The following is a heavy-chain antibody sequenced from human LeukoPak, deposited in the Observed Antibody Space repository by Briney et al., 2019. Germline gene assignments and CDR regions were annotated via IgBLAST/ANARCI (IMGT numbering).Heavy chain of an antibody. Sequence: GGSLRLSSVGSGFTFSNCLMNWVRQAPGKGLEWVSFISSTGGTIYYADAVKGRFTVSRDNAKNSLLLQMNSLRAEDTALYYCARGYLRAAFDIWGQGTMVTVSS. D-gene: IGHD1-26*01. CDR2: ISSTGGTI. V-gene: IGHV3-48*01. CDR3: ARGYLRAAFDI. J-gene: IGHJ3*02. CDR1: GFTFSNCL.